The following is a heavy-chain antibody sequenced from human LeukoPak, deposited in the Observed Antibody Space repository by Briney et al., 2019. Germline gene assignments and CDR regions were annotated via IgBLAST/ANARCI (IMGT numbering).Heavy chain of an antibody. D-gene: IGHD1-26*01. CDR1: GGSFSGYY. CDR3: ASTPLLRYYYYGMDV. J-gene: IGHJ6*02. CDR2: INHSGST. V-gene: IGHV4-34*01. Sequence: SETLSLTCAVYGGSFSGYYWSWIRQPPGKGLEWIGEINHSGSTNYNPSLKSRVTISVDTSKNQISLKLSSVTAADTAVYYCASTPLLRYYYYGMDVWGQGTTVTVSS.